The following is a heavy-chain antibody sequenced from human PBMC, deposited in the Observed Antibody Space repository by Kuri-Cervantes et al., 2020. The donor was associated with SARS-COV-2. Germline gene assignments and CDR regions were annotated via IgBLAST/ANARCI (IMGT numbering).Heavy chain of an antibody. CDR2: ISYDGKKK. CDR3: AKDHFGVHDF. J-gene: IGHJ4*02. CDR1: GFNFSRTD. D-gene: IGHD2-21*01. Sequence: GGSLRLSRAASGFNFSRTDMHWVRQAPGKGLEWVAVISYDGKKKKCIGSGKGRFTISRDNSQNTVYLRMTNLRSEDTAMYYCAKDHFGVHDFWGQGTLVTVSS. V-gene: IGHV3-30*18.